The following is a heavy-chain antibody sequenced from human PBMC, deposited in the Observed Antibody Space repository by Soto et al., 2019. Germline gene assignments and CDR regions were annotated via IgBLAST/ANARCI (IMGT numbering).Heavy chain of an antibody. J-gene: IGHJ5*02. D-gene: IGHD3-3*01. Sequence: PAETLSLTCSVSGGTISGYYWTWIRQPAGKGLEWIGRIYSSGNTKYNPSLQSRVTMSLDTSNNQFSLRLTSVTAADTAVYYCARGQRFSDWFDPWGQGTLVTVSS. V-gene: IGHV4-4*07. CDR3: ARGQRFSDWFDP. CDR2: IYSSGNT. CDR1: GGTISGYY.